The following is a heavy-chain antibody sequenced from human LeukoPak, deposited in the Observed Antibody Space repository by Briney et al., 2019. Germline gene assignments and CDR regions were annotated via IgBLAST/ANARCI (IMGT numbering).Heavy chain of an antibody. Sequence: GASVKISCKASGYTFTSYGISWVRQAPGQGLEWMGWISAYNGNTNYAQKLQGRVTMTTDTSTSTAYMELRSLRSDDTAVYYCARDKVPRYCSSTSCYTGPYYYWGQGTLVTVSS. D-gene: IGHD2-2*02. J-gene: IGHJ4*02. CDR3: ARDKVPRYCSSTSCYTGPYYY. CDR2: ISAYNGNT. CDR1: GYTFTSYG. V-gene: IGHV1-18*01.